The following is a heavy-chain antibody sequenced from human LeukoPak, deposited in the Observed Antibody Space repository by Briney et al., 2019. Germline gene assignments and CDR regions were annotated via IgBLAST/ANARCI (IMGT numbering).Heavy chain of an antibody. Sequence: GASVKVSCKASGGTFSSYAISWVRQAPGQGLEWMGGIIPIFGTANYAQKFQGRVTITADESTSTAYMELSSLRSEDTAVYYCARVPYDFWTKYYYYGMDVWGQGTTVTVSS. V-gene: IGHV1-69*13. CDR2: IIPIFGTA. CDR1: GGTFSSYA. CDR3: ARVPYDFWTKYYYYGMDV. J-gene: IGHJ6*02. D-gene: IGHD3-3*01.